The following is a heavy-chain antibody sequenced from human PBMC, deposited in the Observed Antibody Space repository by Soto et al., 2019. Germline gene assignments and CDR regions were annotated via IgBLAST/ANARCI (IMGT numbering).Heavy chain of an antibody. D-gene: IGHD3-16*02. V-gene: IGHV1-18*04. CDR3: ARVWGSYQAPSGGAGFGP. Sequence: ASVKVSCKTSGYSFTSNAITWVRQAPGQGLEWMGWISTYSGDPNYAQKFQCRVTMTTDTSTNTAYMESRSLRSDDTAVYYCARVWGSYQAPSGGAGFGPWGQGNLVTVSS. CDR1: GYSFTSNA. J-gene: IGHJ5*02. CDR2: ISTYSGDP.